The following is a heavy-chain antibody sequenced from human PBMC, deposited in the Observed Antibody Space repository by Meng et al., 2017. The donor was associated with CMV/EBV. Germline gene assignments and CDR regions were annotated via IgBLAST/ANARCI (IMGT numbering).Heavy chain of an antibody. D-gene: IGHD3-3*01. CDR3: ARGIERLLEWFHYGMDV. Sequence: GGSLRLSCAASGFTFSSYSMNWVRQAPGKGLEWVSYISSSSSTIYYADSVKGRFTISRDNAKNSLYLQMNSLRAEDTAVYYCARGIERLLEWFHYGMDVWGQGTTVTVSS. V-gene: IGHV3-48*04. J-gene: IGHJ6*02. CDR1: GFTFSSYS. CDR2: ISSSSSTI.